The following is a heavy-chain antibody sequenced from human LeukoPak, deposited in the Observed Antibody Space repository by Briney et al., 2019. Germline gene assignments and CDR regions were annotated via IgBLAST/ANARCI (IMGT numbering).Heavy chain of an antibody. CDR2: ISGSGGST. CDR1: GFTLSSYA. V-gene: IGHV3-23*01. CDR3: AFPGQWLAFGAFVI. D-gene: IGHD6-19*01. J-gene: IGHJ3*02. Sequence: GGSLTLSRAASGFTLSSYAMSGVRQAPGRGLEEVSDISGSGGSTYSADSVTGRFTISRDNSKNTPYLQMNSRRAGATDVYYCAFPGQWLAFGAFVIWGQGTMGTVSS.